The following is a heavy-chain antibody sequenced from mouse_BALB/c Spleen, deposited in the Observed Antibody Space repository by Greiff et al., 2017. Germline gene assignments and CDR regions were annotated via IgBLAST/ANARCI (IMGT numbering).Heavy chain of an antibody. CDR3: ARGDYYGSSPFDY. CDR1: GFTFSSYY. V-gene: IGHV5-6-2*01. Sequence: EVKLMESGGGLVKLGGSLKLSCAASGFTFSSYYMSWVRQTPEKRLELVAAINSNGGSTYYPDTVKGRFTISRDNAKNTLYLQMSSLKSEDTALYYCARGDYYGSSPFDYWGQGTTLTVSS. D-gene: IGHD1-1*01. CDR2: INSNGGST. J-gene: IGHJ2*01.